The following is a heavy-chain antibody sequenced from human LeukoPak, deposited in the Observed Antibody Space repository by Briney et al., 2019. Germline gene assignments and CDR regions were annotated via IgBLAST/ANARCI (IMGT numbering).Heavy chain of an antibody. CDR1: EFTFIKYG. CDR3: ARDKVGTGYYFDY. Sequence: GGSLRLSCVASEFTFIKYGMNWVRQAPGKGLEWVSYISGSSSSIYYADSVKGRFTISRDNAKDSVYLHMNSLRAEDTAVYFCARDKVGTGYYFDYWGQGTLVTVSS. J-gene: IGHJ4*02. CDR2: ISGSSSSI. V-gene: IGHV3-48*04. D-gene: IGHD1-1*01.